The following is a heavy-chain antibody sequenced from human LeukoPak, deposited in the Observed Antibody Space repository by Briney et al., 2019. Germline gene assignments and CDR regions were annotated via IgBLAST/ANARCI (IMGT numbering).Heavy chain of an antibody. CDR3: ARVRYYYDSSGFNWFDP. CDR1: GGSISSSSYY. CDR2: IYTSGST. D-gene: IGHD3-22*01. V-gene: IGHV4-61*02. J-gene: IGHJ5*02. Sequence: PSETLSLTCTVSGGSISSSSYYWGWIRQPPGKGLEWIGRIYTSGSTNYNPSLKSRVTISVDTSKNQFSLKLSSVTAADTAVYYCARVRYYYDSSGFNWFDPWGQGTLVTVSS.